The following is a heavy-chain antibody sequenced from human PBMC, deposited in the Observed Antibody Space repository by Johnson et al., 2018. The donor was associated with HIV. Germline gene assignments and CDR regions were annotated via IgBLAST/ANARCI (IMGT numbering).Heavy chain of an antibody. D-gene: IGHD6-13*01. CDR3: HNPSSWSDAFDI. CDR1: GFTFDDYG. V-gene: IGHV3-30*03. CDR2: ISYDGSNK. Sequence: QAQLVESGGGVVRPGGSLRLSCAASGFTFDDYGMSWVRQGPGKGLEWVAVISYDGSNKYYADSVKGRFTISRDNSKNTLYLQMNSLRAEDTAVYYCHNPSSWSDAFDIWGQGTMVTVSS. J-gene: IGHJ3*02.